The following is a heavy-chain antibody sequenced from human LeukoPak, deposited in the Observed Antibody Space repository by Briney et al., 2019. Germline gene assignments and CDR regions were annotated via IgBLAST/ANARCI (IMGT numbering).Heavy chain of an antibody. CDR1: GVSFSGYY. D-gene: IGHD2-15*01. CDR2: INHIGST. Sequence: SETLSLTCAVYGVSFSGYYWSWIRQPPGKGLEWIGEINHIGSTNYNPALKNRVTISVDTSKNQFSLKLSSVTAADTAVYYCARGLLLSWGQGTMVTVSS. J-gene: IGHJ3*01. V-gene: IGHV4-34*01. CDR3: ARGLLLS.